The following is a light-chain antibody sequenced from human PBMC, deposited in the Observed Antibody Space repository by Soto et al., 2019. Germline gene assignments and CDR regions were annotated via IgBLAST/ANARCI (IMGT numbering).Light chain of an antibody. CDR2: DAS. J-gene: IGKJ1*01. Sequence: DIQMTQSPSTLSASVGDRVTISCRASQTISSWLAWYQQKPGKAPKLLIYDASSLERGVPSRFSGSGSGTEFTLTISSLQTDDFATYYCQQYNNYPLTFGQGTKVEIK. CDR3: QQYNNYPLT. CDR1: QTISSW. V-gene: IGKV1-5*01.